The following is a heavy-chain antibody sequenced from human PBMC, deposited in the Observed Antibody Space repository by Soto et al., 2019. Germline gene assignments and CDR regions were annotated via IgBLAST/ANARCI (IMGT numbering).Heavy chain of an antibody. CDR2: ISSSGSTI. CDR3: ARVRSGYDLDYFDY. D-gene: IGHD5-12*01. J-gene: IGHJ4*02. CDR1: GFNVSDYY. V-gene: IGHV3-11*01. Sequence: RGSLRLSCEASGFNVSDYYMSWIRQAPGKGLEWVSYISSSGSTIYYADSVKGRFTISRDNAKNSLYLQMNSLRAEDTAVYYCARVRSGYDLDYFDYWGQGTLVTVSS.